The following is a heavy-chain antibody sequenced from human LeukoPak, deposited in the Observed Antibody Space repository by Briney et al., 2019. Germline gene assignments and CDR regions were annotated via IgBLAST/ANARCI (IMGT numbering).Heavy chain of an antibody. D-gene: IGHD3-22*01. J-gene: IGHJ4*02. V-gene: IGHV4-39*01. Sequence: SETLSLTCTVSGGSISSSSYYWGWIRQPPGKGLEWIGSIYYRGSTYYNPSLKSRVTISVDTSKNQFSLKLSSVTAADTAVYYCASTTLYYYDSSSYYAGFDYWGQGTLVTISS. CDR3: ASTTLYYYDSSSYYAGFDY. CDR2: IYYRGST. CDR1: GGSISSSSYY.